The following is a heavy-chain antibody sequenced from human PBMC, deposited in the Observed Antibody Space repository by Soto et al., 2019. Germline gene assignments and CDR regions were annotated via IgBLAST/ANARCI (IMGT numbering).Heavy chain of an antibody. CDR3: ARRTSRSSGMFRRANNWFDH. CDR1: GYSFTSYW. CDR2: IYPGDSDT. V-gene: IGHV5-51*01. D-gene: IGHD6-13*01. Sequence: GASLKISCKGSGYSFTSYWIGWVRQMPGKGLEWMGIIYPGDSDTRYSPSFQGQVTISADKSISTAYLQWSSLKASDTAMYYCARRTSRSSGMFRRANNWFDHCGQGTLVTDSS. J-gene: IGHJ5*02.